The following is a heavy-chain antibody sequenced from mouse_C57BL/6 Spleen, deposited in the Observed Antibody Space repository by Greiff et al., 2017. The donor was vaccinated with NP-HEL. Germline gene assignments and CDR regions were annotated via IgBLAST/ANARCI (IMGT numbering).Heavy chain of an antibody. J-gene: IGHJ3*01. D-gene: IGHD4-1*01. V-gene: IGHV1-80*01. Sequence: VQLQQSGAELVKPGASVKISCKASGYAFSSYWMNWVKQRPGKGLEWIGQIYPGDGDTNYNGKFKGKATLTADKSSSTAYMQLSSLTSEDSAVYCCARRKLTGTWGFAYWGQGTLVTVSA. CDR1: GYAFSSYW. CDR3: ARRKLTGTWGFAY. CDR2: IYPGDGDT.